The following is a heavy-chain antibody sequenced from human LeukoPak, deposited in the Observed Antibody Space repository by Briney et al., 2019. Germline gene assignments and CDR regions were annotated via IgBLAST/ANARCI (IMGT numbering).Heavy chain of an antibody. CDR2: IKQDGGGK. CDR3: ARYLARGSGSGPTPSFDN. Sequence: GGSLRLSCAASGFTFSSYWMSWVRQAPGKGLEWVATIKQDGGGKYYVDSVKGRFTISRDNAKNSLYLQMNSLRAEDTAVYYSARYLARGSGSGPTPSFDNWGQGALFTVSS. V-gene: IGHV3-7*03. CDR1: GFTFSSYW. J-gene: IGHJ4*02. D-gene: IGHD3-10*01.